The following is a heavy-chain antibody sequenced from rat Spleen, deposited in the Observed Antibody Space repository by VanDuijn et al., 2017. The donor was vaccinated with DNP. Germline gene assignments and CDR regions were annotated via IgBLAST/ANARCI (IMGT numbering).Heavy chain of an antibody. J-gene: IGHJ2*01. CDR3: ARHVLPLRVWDY. D-gene: IGHD1-4*01. CDR2: INYDGVTA. CDR1: GFTFSDYY. Sequence: EVQLVESGGGLVQPGRSLKLSCAASGFTFSDYYMAWVRQAPTKGLDWVAYINYDGVTAYNGDSVKGLFTISRDNSKSTLYLQMNSLRSEDMATYYCARHVLPLRVWDYWGQGVMVTVSS. V-gene: IGHV5-22*01.